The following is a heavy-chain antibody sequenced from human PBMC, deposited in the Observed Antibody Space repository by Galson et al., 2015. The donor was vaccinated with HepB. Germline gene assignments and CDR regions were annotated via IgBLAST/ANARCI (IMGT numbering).Heavy chain of an antibody. CDR2: SSVFYGKT. CDR3: ARSYYYDSTRYEYLNH. J-gene: IGHJ1*01. CDR1: GYTFSSYG. D-gene: IGHD3-22*01. V-gene: IGHV1-18*01. Sequence: VKVSCKASGYTFSSYGISWVRQAPGQGLEWMGWSSVFYGKTHYAQKLQDRVTMTTDTSTSTAYMELRNLTSDDTAVYYCARSYYYDSTRYEYLNHWGQGTLVTVSS.